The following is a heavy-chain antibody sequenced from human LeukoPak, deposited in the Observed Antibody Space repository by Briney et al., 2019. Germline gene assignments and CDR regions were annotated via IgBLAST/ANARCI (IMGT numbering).Heavy chain of an antibody. D-gene: IGHD6-19*01. V-gene: IGHV1-69*13. CDR2: IIPIFGTA. Sequence: ASVKVSCKASGGTFSSYAISWVRQAPGQGLEWMGGIIPIFGTANYAQKFQGRVTITADESTSTAYMELSSLRSEDTAVYYCARERYSSGWYTDWGQGTLVTVSS. CDR1: GGTFSSYA. CDR3: ARERYSSGWYTD. J-gene: IGHJ4*02.